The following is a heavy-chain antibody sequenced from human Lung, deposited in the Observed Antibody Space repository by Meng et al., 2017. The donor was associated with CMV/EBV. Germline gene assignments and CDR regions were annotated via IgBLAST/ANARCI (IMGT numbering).Heavy chain of an antibody. V-gene: IGHV3-74*01. D-gene: IGHD3-3*01. CDR1: GFTFSSLW. J-gene: IGHJ4*02. CDR3: ARDIGGVSVY. CDR2: INEDGTTT. Sequence: GESXKISCAASGFTFSSLWVHWVRQVPGKGLVWVSRINEDGTTTNYADSVKGRFTISRDNARNTVYLQMNSLKVEDTAVYYCARDIGGVSVYWGQGTLVTVSS.